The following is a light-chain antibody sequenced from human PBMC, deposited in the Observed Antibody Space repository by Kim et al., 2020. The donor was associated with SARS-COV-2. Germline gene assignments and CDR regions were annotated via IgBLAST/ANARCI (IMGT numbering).Light chain of an antibody. CDR3: NSRDSRGNHVV. J-gene: IGLJ2*01. CDR1: SLRSYY. Sequence: SSELTQDPAVSVALGQTVRITCQGDSLRSYYASWYQQKPGQAPVLVIYGKNNRPSGIPDRFSGSSSGNTASLTITGAQAEDEADHYCNSRDSRGNHVVFG. CDR2: GKN. V-gene: IGLV3-19*01.